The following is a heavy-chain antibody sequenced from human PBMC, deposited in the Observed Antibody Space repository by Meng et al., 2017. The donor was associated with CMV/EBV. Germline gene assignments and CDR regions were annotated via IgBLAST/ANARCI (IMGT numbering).Heavy chain of an antibody. CDR2: IYYSGST. D-gene: IGHD3-3*01. CDR3: ARGYYDFWSGYYGVGYFDY. Sequence: QGQLQGSGPVLVKPSEPLSLTCTVSGGSISSYYWSWIRQPPGKGLEWIGYIYYSGSTNYNPSLKSRVTISVDTSKNQFSLKLSSVTAADTAVYYCARGYYDFWSGYYGVGYFDYWGQGTLVTVSS. J-gene: IGHJ4*02. V-gene: IGHV4-59*01. CDR1: GGSISSYY.